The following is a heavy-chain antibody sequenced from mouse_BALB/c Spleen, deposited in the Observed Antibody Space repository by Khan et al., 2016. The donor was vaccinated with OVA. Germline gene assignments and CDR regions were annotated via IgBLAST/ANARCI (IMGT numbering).Heavy chain of an antibody. Sequence: EVQLQESGPGLVKPSQSLSLTCTVTGYSITSDYAWNWIWQFPGNKLEWVGYITYSGGTSYHPSLKSRISITRDTSKNQFFLRLNSVTTEDSATYYCARWFAYWGQGTLVTVS. CDR1: GYSITSDYA. CDR2: ITYSGGT. CDR3: ARWFAY. J-gene: IGHJ3*01. V-gene: IGHV3-2*02.